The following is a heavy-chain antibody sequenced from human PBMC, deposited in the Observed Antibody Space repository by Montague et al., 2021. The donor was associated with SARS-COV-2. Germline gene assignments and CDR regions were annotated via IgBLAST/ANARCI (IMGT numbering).Heavy chain of an antibody. J-gene: IGHJ4*02. D-gene: IGHD3-10*01. V-gene: IGHV4-4*07. CDR3: ARDRFDFGAGRQGTIDF. CDR2: MHFAGKT. Sequence: SETLSLTCSVSGDSITNHYWSWIRQPAGKGLEWIGRMHFAGKTNFSPFFSSRLTMSADTSKNQFSLKLTSVTAADTAIYFCARDRFDFGAGRQGTIDFWGQGTLVTVSS. CDR1: GDSITNHY.